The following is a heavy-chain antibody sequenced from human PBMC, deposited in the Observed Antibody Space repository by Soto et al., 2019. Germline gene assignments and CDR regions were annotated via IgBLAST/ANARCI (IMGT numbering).Heavy chain of an antibody. CDR2: IYPGDSDT. CDR3: ASLESAWFGEMGAFDI. CDR1: GYSFTSYW. J-gene: IGHJ3*02. Sequence: GESLKISCKGSGYSFTSYWIGWVRQMPGKGLEWMGIIYPGDSDTRYSPSFQGQVTISADKSISTAYLQWSSLKASDTAMYYCASLESAWFGEMGAFDIWGQGTMVTVSS. D-gene: IGHD3-10*01. V-gene: IGHV5-51*01.